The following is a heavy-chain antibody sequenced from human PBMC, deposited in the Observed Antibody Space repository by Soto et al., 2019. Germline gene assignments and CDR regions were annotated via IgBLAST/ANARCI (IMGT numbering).Heavy chain of an antibody. V-gene: IGHV3-30-3*01. CDR2: ISYDGSNK. Sequence: QVQLVESGGGVVQPGRSLRLSCAASGFTFSSYAMHWVRQAPGKGLEWVAVISYDGSNKYYADSVKGRFTISRDNSKNPLYLQMNSLRAEDTAVYYCAREGTSYYYDSSGYYNWFDPWGQGTLVTVSS. D-gene: IGHD3-22*01. J-gene: IGHJ5*02. CDR1: GFTFSSYA. CDR3: AREGTSYYYDSSGYYNWFDP.